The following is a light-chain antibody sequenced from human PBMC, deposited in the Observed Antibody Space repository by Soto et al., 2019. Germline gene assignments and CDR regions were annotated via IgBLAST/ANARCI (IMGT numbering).Light chain of an antibody. CDR2: EVS. CDR3: RSYTSSSTSV. J-gene: IGLJ1*01. Sequence: QSLLTQPASVSASPGQSITISCTGTISDLGGYNYVSWYQQNPGKAPKLMIYEVSNRPSGVSNRYSGSKSGNTASLTISGLQAEDEADYYCRSYTSSSTSVFGTGTKVTVL. V-gene: IGLV2-14*01. CDR1: ISDLGGYNY.